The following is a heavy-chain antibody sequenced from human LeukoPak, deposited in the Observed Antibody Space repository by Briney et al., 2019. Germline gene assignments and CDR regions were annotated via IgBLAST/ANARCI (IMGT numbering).Heavy chain of an antibody. CDR1: GGTSSSYA. CDR3: ARPKAEYYYDSSGYFQFDY. J-gene: IGHJ4*02. V-gene: IGHV1-69*05. Sequence: SVKVSYKASGGTSSSYAISWVRQAPGQGLEWMGRIIPIFGTANYAQKFQGRVTITTDESTSTAYMELSSLRSEDTAVYYCARPKAEYYYDSSGYFQFDYWGQGTLVTVSS. CDR2: IIPIFGTA. D-gene: IGHD3-22*01.